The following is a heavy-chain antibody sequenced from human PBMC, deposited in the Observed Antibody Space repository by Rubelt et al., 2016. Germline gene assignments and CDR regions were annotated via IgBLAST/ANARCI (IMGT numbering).Heavy chain of an antibody. J-gene: IGHJ4*02. CDR3: ARGYCSGGSCYYFDS. CDR1: GYTFTSYA. Sequence: QVQLVQSGAEVKKPGASVKVSCKASGYTFTSYAMHWVRPAPGQRLEWMGWINAGNGNTKYSQKSQGRVTITRDTSASTAYMELSSLRSEDTAVYYCARGYCSGGSCYYFDSWGQGTLVTVSS. D-gene: IGHD2-15*01. CDR2: INAGNGNT. V-gene: IGHV1-3*01.